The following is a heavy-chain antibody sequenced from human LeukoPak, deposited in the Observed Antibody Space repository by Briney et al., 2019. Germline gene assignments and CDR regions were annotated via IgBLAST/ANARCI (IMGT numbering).Heavy chain of an antibody. D-gene: IGHD6-13*01. Sequence: SETLSLTCTVSGGSISSSSYYWGWIRQPPGKGLEWIGRNYYSGRNYYNPALKSRVTISVNTTKNHFSLKLSSVTAADTAVYYCASRDSSSCFDPWGQGTLVTVSS. CDR1: GGSISSSSYY. J-gene: IGHJ5*02. CDR3: ASRDSSSCFDP. CDR2: NYYSGRN. V-gene: IGHV4-39*02.